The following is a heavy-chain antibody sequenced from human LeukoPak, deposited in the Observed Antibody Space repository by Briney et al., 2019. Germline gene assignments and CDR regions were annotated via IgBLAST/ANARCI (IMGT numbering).Heavy chain of an antibody. CDR3: ARDQLVADGWFDP. J-gene: IGHJ5*02. D-gene: IGHD2-15*01. CDR1: GYTFTSYG. Sequence: ASVKVSCKASGYTFTSYGISWVRQAPGQGLEWMGWISAYNGNTNYAQKFQGRVTMTRDTSISTAYMELSRLRSDDTAVYYCARDQLVADGWFDPWGQGTLVTVSS. CDR2: ISAYNGNT. V-gene: IGHV1-18*01.